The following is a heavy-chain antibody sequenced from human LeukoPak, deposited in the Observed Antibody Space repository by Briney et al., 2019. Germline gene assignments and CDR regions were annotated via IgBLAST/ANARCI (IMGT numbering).Heavy chain of an antibody. J-gene: IGHJ4*02. CDR2: ISASGAST. V-gene: IGHV3-23*01. Sequence: GGSLRLSCVGSVFTFNSYAMNWVRQAPGKGLQWVSTISASGASTFYADSVKGRFTISRDNSKNTVSLQVNSLRVEDTAIYYCAKTYRDYFDSWGLGTLVTVSS. D-gene: IGHD5-18*01. CDR1: VFTFNSYA. CDR3: AKTYRDYFDS.